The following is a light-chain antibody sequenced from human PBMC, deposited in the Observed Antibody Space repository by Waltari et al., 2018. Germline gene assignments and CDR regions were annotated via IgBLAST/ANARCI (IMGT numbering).Light chain of an antibody. V-gene: IGKV2-29*02. Sequence: SISCRSSQSLLHSNGNTYLYWYLQKPGQPPRLLIYRVSNRFSGVPDRFSGSGSGTDFTLKISRVEAEDVGVYYCMQGLQTPYSFGQGTKVEIK. CDR3: MQGLQTPYS. J-gene: IGKJ2*03. CDR1: QSLLHSNGNTY. CDR2: RVS.